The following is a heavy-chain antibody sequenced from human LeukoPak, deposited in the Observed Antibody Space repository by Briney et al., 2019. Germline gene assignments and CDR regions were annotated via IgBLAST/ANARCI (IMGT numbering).Heavy chain of an antibody. CDR3: ARAYYYDSSGYYHGPYFDY. V-gene: IGHV4-31*03. CDR1: GGSISSGGYY. Sequence: PSETLSLTCTVSGGSISSGGYYWSWIRQHPGKGLEWIGYIYYSGSTYYNPSLKSRVTISVDTSKNQFSLKLSSVTAADTAVYYCARAYYYDSSGYYHGPYFDYWGQRTLVTVSS. D-gene: IGHD3-22*01. CDR2: IYYSGST. J-gene: IGHJ4*02.